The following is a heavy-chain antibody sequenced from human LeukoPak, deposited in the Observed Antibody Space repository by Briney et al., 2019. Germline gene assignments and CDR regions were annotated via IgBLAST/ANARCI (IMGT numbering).Heavy chain of an antibody. CDR1: GYTFTGYY. CDR3: AREGVAGAPAARSPYYYYMDV. J-gene: IGHJ6*03. Sequence: GASVKVSCKASGYTFTGYYMHWVRQAPGQGLEWMGWINPNSGGTNYAQKFQGRVTMTRDTSISTAYMELSRLRSDDTAVYYCAREGVAGAPAARSPYYYYMDVWGKGTTVTVSS. CDR2: INPNSGGT. V-gene: IGHV1-2*02. D-gene: IGHD2-2*01.